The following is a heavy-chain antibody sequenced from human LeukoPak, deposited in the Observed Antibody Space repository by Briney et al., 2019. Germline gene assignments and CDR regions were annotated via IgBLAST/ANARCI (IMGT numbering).Heavy chain of an antibody. D-gene: IGHD3-22*01. J-gene: IGHJ4*02. CDR2: ISSSSSYI. CDR1: GFTFSSYS. V-gene: IGHV3-21*01. Sequence: GGSLRLSCAASGFTFSSYSMNWVRQAPGKGLEWVSSISSSSSYIYYADSVKGRFTISRDNAKNSLYLQMNGLRAEDTAVYYCARDDSSGYYTNFDYWGQGTLVTVSS. CDR3: ARDDSSGYYTNFDY.